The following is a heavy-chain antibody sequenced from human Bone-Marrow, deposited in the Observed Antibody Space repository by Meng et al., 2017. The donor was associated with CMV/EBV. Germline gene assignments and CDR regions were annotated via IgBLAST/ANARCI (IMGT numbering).Heavy chain of an antibody. J-gene: IGHJ6*02. V-gene: IGHV3-9*01. CDR3: AKDYYYYGMDV. Sequence: SLQISCAASGFTFDDYAMHWVRQAPGKGLEWVSGISWNSGSIGYADSVKGRFTISRDNAKNSLYLQMNSLRAEDTALYYCAKDYYYYGMDVWGQGTTFTVSS. CDR2: ISWNSGSI. CDR1: GFTFDDYA.